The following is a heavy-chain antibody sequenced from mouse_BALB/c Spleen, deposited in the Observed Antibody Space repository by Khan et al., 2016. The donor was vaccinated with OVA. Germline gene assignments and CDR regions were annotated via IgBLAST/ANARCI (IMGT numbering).Heavy chain of an antibody. CDR1: GFTFSSYA. Sequence: EVQGVESGGGLVKPGGSLKLSCAASGFTFSSYAMSWVRQTPEKRLEWVASISSGGSTYYPDSVKGRVTISRDNARNNLYLQMSSLMSEDTAMYYCASDSSYGTGYFVVWGAGTTVTVSS. CDR2: ISSGGST. CDR3: ASDSSYGTGYFVV. D-gene: IGHD1-1*01. V-gene: IGHV5-6-5*01. J-gene: IGHJ1*01.